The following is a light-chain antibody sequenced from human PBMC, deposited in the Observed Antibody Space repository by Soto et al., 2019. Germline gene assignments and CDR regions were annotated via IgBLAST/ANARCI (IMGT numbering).Light chain of an antibody. CDR2: GAS. J-gene: IGKJ2*01. CDR1: QSVSSSY. CDR3: QQYGSSPHT. V-gene: IGKV3-20*01. Sequence: EIVLTQSPGTLSLSPGERATLSCRASQSVSSSYLAWYQHKPGQAPRLLIYGASSRATGIPDRFSGSGSGTAFTLTISRLEPEDFAVYYCQQYGSSPHTFGQGTKLEI.